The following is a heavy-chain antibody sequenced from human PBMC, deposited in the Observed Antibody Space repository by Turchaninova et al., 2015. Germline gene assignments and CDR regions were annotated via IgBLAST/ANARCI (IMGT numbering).Heavy chain of an antibody. CDR1: GYTFTTYG. D-gene: IGHD6-19*01. V-gene: IGHV1-18*01. J-gene: IGHJ4*02. Sequence: QVQLVQSGAEVKKPGASVKVSCKTSGYTFTTYGISWVRQAPGQGLGWMGWITSYNGNKKYAQKFQGRVTMTTGTSTNTAFVELRSLGSDDTAVYYCARDGRSGYSSAWYGDYWGQGTLVTVSS. CDR2: ITSYNGNK. CDR3: ARDGRSGYSSAWYGDY.